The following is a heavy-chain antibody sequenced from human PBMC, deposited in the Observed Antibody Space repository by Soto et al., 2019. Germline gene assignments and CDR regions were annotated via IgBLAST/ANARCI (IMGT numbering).Heavy chain of an antibody. CDR3: ARTPRGQWEVPYYYYGMDV. CDR2: ISYDGSNK. Sequence: QVQLVESGGGVVQPGRSLRLSCAASGFTFSSYAMHWVRQAPGKGLEWVAVISYDGSNKYYADSVKGRFTISRDNSKNTLYLQMNSLRAEDTAVYYCARTPRGQWEVPYYYYGMDVWGQGTTVTVSS. V-gene: IGHV3-30-3*01. D-gene: IGHD1-26*01. CDR1: GFTFSSYA. J-gene: IGHJ6*02.